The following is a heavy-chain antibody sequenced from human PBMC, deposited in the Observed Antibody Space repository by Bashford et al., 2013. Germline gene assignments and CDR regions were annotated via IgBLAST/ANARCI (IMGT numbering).Heavy chain of an antibody. CDR2: XNPSGGST. D-gene: IGHD1-26*01. J-gene: IGHJ3*02. Sequence: WVRQAPGQGLEWMGIXNPSGGSTSYAQKFQGRVTMTRDTSTSTVYMELSSLRSEDTAVYYCAREVGTTSDAFDIWGQGTMVTVSS. CDR3: AREVGTTSDAFDI. V-gene: IGHV1-46*01.